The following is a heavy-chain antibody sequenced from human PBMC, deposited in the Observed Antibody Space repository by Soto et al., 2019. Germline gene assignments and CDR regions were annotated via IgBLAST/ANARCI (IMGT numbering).Heavy chain of an antibody. D-gene: IGHD6-19*01. J-gene: IGHJ6*02. CDR2: INSDGSST. CDR1: GFTFSSYW. Sequence: EVQLVESGGGLVQPGGSLRLSCAASGFTFSSYWMHWIRQAPGKGLVWVSRINSDGSSTSYADSVKGRFTISRDNAKNTLYLQMSNLSAEDAAVYYCARWDSSGWALAGMDVWGQGTTVTVAS. V-gene: IGHV3-74*01. CDR3: ARWDSSGWALAGMDV.